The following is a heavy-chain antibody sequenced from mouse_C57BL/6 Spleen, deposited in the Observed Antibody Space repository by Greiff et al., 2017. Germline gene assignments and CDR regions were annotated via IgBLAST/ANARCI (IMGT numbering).Heavy chain of an antibody. CDR3: ARRGEMREPPLLWCFGV. J-gene: IGHJ1*03. D-gene: IGHD6-1*01. CDR2: IYPGSGST. Sequence: QVQLQQPGAELVKPGASVKMSCKASGYTFTSYWITWVKQRPGQGLEWIGDIYPGSGSTNYNEKFKSKATLTVDTSSSAAYMQLSGLTSEDSAVYYCARRGEMREPPLLWCFGVWGTGPTVTVSS. CDR1: GYTFTSYW. V-gene: IGHV1-55*01.